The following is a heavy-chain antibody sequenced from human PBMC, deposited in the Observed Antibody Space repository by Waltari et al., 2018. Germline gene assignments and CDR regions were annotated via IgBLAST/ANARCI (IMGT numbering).Heavy chain of an antibody. CDR1: GDSMSSNYR. CDR3: ARDRGRGLYLDS. J-gene: IGHJ4*02. V-gene: IGHV4-4*02. Sequence: QLQLQQSGPGLVKLSESLSLTCVVSGDSMSSNYRWNWVRLTPGKGLEWIGQIHRSGRTNYNPSLESRVTVSMDTSNNQFSLKVFSATAADTAVYYCARDRGRGLYLDSWGQGTLVTVSP. CDR2: IHRSGRT. D-gene: IGHD2-15*01.